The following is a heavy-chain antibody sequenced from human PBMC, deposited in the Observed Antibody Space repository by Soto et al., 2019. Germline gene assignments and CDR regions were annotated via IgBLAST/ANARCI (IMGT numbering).Heavy chain of an antibody. J-gene: IGHJ3*02. CDR2: INAGNGNP. V-gene: IGHV1-3*01. Sequence: ASVKVSCKASGYTFTSYAMHWVRQAPGQRLEWMGWINAGNGNPKYSQKFQGRVTITRDTSASTAYMELSSLRSEDTAVYYCARTLYCSGGSCYVALDAFDIWGQGTMVTVSS. D-gene: IGHD2-15*01. CDR3: ARTLYCSGGSCYVALDAFDI. CDR1: GYTFTSYA.